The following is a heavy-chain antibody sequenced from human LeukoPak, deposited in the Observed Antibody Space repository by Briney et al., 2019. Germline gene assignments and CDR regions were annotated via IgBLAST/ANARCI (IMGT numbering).Heavy chain of an antibody. CDR3: ATLISEAGIVGATDAFDI. Sequence: GASVKVSCKASGYTFTGYYMHWVRQAPGQGLEWMGWINPNSGGTNYAQKFQGRVTMTRDTSISTAYMELSRLRSDDTAVYYCATLISEAGIVGATDAFDIWGQGTMVTVSS. J-gene: IGHJ3*02. D-gene: IGHD1-26*01. CDR1: GYTFTGYY. V-gene: IGHV1-2*02. CDR2: INPNSGGT.